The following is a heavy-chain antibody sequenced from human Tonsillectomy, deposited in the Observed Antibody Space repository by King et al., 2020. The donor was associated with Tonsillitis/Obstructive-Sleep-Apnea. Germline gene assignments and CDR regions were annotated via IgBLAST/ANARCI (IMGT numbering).Heavy chain of an antibody. J-gene: IGHJ4*02. V-gene: IGHV3-30*04. D-gene: IGHD2-2*01. CDR3: ARDPSLPAANPNLDY. CDR1: GFTFSSYA. Sequence: QLVQSGGGVVQPGRSLRLSCAASGFTFSSYAMHWVRQAPGKGLEWVAVISYDGSNKYYADSVKSRFTISRDNSKNTLYLQMNSLRAEDTAVYYCARDPSLPAANPNLDYWGQGTLVTVSS. CDR2: ISYDGSNK.